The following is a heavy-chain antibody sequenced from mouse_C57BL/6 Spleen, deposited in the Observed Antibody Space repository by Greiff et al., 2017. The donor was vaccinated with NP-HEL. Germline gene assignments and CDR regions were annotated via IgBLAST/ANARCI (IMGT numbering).Heavy chain of an antibody. Sequence: VKLQQPGAELVRPGTSVKLSCKASGYTFTSYWMHWVKQRPGQGLEWIGVIDPSDSYTNYNQKFKGKATLTVDTSSSTAYMQLSSLTSEDSAVYYCATQIYDGHWGQGTSVTVSS. CDR2: IDPSDSYT. D-gene: IGHD2-3*01. CDR1: GYTFTSYW. J-gene: IGHJ4*01. CDR3: ATQIYDGH. V-gene: IGHV1-59*01.